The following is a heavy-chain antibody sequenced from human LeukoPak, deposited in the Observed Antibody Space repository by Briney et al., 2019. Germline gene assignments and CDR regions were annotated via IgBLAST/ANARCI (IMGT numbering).Heavy chain of an antibody. Sequence: GGSLRLSCAASGFTFSSYAMSWVRQAPGKGLEWVSAISGSGGSTYYADSVKGRLTISRDNAKNSLYLQMNSLRAEDTAVYYCARDMDYYDSTGYNCWGQGTLVTVSS. CDR3: ARDMDYYDSTGYNC. CDR2: ISGSGGST. CDR1: GFTFSSYA. D-gene: IGHD3-22*01. V-gene: IGHV3-23*01. J-gene: IGHJ4*02.